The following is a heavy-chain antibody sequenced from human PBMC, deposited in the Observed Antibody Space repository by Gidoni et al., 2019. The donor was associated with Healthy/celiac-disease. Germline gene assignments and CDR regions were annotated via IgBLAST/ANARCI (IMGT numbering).Heavy chain of an antibody. CDR1: GFTFSSYD. CDR3: ARGGPIAVAGAFDY. J-gene: IGHJ4*02. D-gene: IGHD6-19*01. Sequence: EVQLVESGGGLVQPGGSLRLSCAASGFTFSSYDMHWVRQATGKGLEWVSAIGTAGDTYYPGSVKGRFTISRENAKNSLYLQMNSLRAGGTAVYYCARGGPIAVAGAFDYWGQGTLVTVSS. CDR2: IGTAGDT. V-gene: IGHV3-13*01.